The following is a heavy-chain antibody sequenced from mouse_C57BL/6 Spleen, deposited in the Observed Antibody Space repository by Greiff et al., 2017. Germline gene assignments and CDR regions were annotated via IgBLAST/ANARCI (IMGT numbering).Heavy chain of an antibody. CDR1: GFTFSSYG. V-gene: IGHV5-6*02. CDR2: ISSGGSYT. Sequence: EVMLVESGGDLVKPGGSLKLSCAASGFTFSSYGMAWVRQTPDKRLEWVATISSGGSYTYYPDSVKGRFTISRYDAKKTLYLQMSSLKSEDTAMYYCARRGNGYDYFDYWGQGTTLTVSS. D-gene: IGHD2-2*01. CDR3: ARRGNGYDYFDY. J-gene: IGHJ2*01.